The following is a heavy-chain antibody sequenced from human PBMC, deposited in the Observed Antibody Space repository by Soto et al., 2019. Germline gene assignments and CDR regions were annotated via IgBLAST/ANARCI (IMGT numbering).Heavy chain of an antibody. CDR2: IYWDDDK. V-gene: IGHV2-5*02. D-gene: IGHD4-17*01. J-gene: IGHJ4*02. CDR3: AHSGAMTSRHYFDY. Sequence: QITLKESGPTLVKPTQTLTLTCTFSGFSLSISGVGVGWIRQPPGKALEWLALIYWDDDKRYSPSLKSRLTITKDTTKNQVVLTMTNIDPVDTATYYCAHSGAMTSRHYFDYWGQGTLVTVSS. CDR1: GFSLSISGVG.